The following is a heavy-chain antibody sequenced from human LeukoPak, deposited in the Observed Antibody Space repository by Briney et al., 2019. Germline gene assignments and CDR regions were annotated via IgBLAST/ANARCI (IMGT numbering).Heavy chain of an antibody. V-gene: IGHV4-59*08. CDR1: GGSISSYY. D-gene: IGHD1-26*01. Sequence: SETLSLTCTVSGGSISSYYWSWIRQPPGKGLEWIGYIYYSGSTNYNPSFKSRVTLSVDTSKNQFSLKLTSVSAADTAMYYCARHQDYRKEFYVGANNGFDLWGQGTMVTVSS. J-gene: IGHJ3*01. CDR3: ARHQDYRKEFYVGANNGFDL. CDR2: IYYSGST.